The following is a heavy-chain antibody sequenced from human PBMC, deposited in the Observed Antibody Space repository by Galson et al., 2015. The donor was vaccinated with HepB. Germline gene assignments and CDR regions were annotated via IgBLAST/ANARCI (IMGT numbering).Heavy chain of an antibody. V-gene: IGHV1-24*01. CDR1: GYTLTELS. CDR3: ATSLTTVTTAVWYFDL. CDR2: FDPEDGET. Sequence: SVKVSCKVSGYTLTELSMHWVRQAPGKGLEWMGGFDPEDGETIYAQKFQGKVTMTEDTSTDTAYMELSSLRSEDTAVYYCATSLTTVTTAVWYFDLWGRGTLVTVSS. D-gene: IGHD4-17*01. J-gene: IGHJ2*01.